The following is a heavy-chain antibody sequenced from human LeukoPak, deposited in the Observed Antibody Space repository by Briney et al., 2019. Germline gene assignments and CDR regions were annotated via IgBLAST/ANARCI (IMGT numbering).Heavy chain of an antibody. D-gene: IGHD3-22*01. V-gene: IGHV4-38-2*02. CDR3: ARDRRPPYYYDSSGESLDAFDI. CDR1: GYSISSGYY. J-gene: IGHJ3*02. Sequence: SETLSLTCTVSGYSISSGYYWGWIRQPPGKGLEWIGSIYHSGSTYYNPSLKSRVTISVDTSKNQFSLQLSSVTAADTAVYYCARDRRPPYYYDSSGESLDAFDIWGQGTMVSVS. CDR2: IYHSGST.